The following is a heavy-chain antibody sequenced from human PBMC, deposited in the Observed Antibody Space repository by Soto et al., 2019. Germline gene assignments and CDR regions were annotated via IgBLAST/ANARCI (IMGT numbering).Heavy chain of an antibody. Sequence: ASVKVSCKASGYTFTSYYMHWVRQAPGQGLEWMGIINPSGGSTSYAQKFQGRVTMTRDTSTSTAYMELSSLRSEDTAVYYCARRSLTVTTYFYYYYGMDVWGQGTTVTV. CDR2: INPSGGST. CDR3: ARRSLTVTTYFYYYYGMDV. D-gene: IGHD4-17*01. J-gene: IGHJ6*02. V-gene: IGHV1-46*01. CDR1: GYTFTSYY.